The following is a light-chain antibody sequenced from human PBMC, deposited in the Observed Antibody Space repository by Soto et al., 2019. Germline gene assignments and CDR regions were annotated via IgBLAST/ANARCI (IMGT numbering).Light chain of an antibody. Sequence: EIVSTQSPGTLSLYPGERDTLSCRAIQSISSSYLAWYHQRPGQAPRLLIYGASSRATGIPDRFSGSGSGTDFTLTISRLEPEDFAVYYCQQYGSSPPWTFGQGTKVDIK. J-gene: IGKJ1*01. CDR2: GAS. V-gene: IGKV3-20*01. CDR3: QQYGSSPPWT. CDR1: QSISSSY.